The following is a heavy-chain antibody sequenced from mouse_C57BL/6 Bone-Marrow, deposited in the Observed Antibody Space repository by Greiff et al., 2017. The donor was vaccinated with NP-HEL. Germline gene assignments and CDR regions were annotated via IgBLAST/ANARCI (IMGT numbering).Heavy chain of an antibody. V-gene: IGHV1-5*01. CDR3: TRYYGNGRYFDV. J-gene: IGHJ1*03. Sequence: EVQLQQSGTVLARPGASVKMSCKTSGYTFTSYWMHWVKQRPGQGLEWIGAIYPGNSDTSYNQKFKGKAKLTAVTSSTAYMELSSLTNEDSAVYYCTRYYGNGRYFDVWGTGTTVTVSS. CDR2: IYPGNSDT. CDR1: GYTFTSYW. D-gene: IGHD2-1*01.